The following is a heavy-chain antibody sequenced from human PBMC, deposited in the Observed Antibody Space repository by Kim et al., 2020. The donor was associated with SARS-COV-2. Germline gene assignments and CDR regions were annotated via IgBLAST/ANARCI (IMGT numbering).Heavy chain of an antibody. CDR3: AKEGDWEGSSWYGFDY. D-gene: IGHD6-13*01. V-gene: IGHV3-23*01. CDR1: GFTFSSYA. Sequence: GGSLRLSCAASGFTFSSYAMSWVRQAPGKGLEWVSAISGSGGSTYYADSVKGRFTISRDNSKNTLYLQMNSLRAEDTAVYYCAKEGDWEGSSWYGFDYWGQGTLVTVSS. J-gene: IGHJ4*02. CDR2: ISGSGGST.